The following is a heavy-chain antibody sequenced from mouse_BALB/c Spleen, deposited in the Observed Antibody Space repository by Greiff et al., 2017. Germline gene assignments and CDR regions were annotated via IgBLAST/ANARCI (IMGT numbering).Heavy chain of an antibody. CDR1: GYSFTDYY. CDR2: INPSTGGT. Sequence: VQLQQSGPELVKTGASVKISCKASGYSFTDYYMHWVKQSPEKSFEWIGEINPSTGGTSYNQKFKGKATLTVDKSSSTAYMQLKSLTSEDSAVYYCASNYGSSRGFAYWGQGTLVTVSA. J-gene: IGHJ3*01. D-gene: IGHD1-1*01. V-gene: IGHV1-42*01. CDR3: ASNYGSSRGFAY.